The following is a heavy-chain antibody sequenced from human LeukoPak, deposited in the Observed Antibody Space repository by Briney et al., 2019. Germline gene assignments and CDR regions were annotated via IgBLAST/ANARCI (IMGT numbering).Heavy chain of an antibody. CDR3: ARLYSSGWCYFDY. D-gene: IGHD6-19*01. Sequence: GGSLRLSCAASGFTVSSNYMSWVRQAPGKGLEWVSVIYSGGSTDYADSVKGRFTISRDNSKNTLYLQMNSLRAEDTAVYYCARLYSSGWCYFDYWGQGTLVTVSS. CDR2: IYSGGST. CDR1: GFTVSSNY. J-gene: IGHJ4*02. V-gene: IGHV3-53*01.